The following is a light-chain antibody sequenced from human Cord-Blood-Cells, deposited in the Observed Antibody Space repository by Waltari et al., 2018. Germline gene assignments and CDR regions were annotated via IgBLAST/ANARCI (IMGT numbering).Light chain of an antibody. CDR2: AAS. J-gene: IGKJ2*01. Sequence: DIQMTQSPSSLSASVGDRFTITCRASQSISSYLNWYQQKPGKAPKLLIYAASSLQSGVPSRFSGSGSGTDFTLTISSLQPEDFATYYCQQSYSTLMYTFGQGTKLEIK. V-gene: IGKV1-39*01. CDR1: QSISSY. CDR3: QQSYSTLMYT.